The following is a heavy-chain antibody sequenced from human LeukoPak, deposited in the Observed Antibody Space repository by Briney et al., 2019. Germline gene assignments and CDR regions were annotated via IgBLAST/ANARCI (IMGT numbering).Heavy chain of an antibody. CDR3: ARARAVAGTFDY. D-gene: IGHD6-19*01. CDR2: TSSSSSYI. CDR1: GFTFSSYS. Sequence: PGGSLRLSCAASGFTFSSYSMNWVRQAPGKGLEWVSSTSSSSSYIYYADSVKGRFTISRDNAKNSLYLQMNSLRAEDTAVYYCARARAVAGTFDYWGQGTLVTVSS. J-gene: IGHJ4*02. V-gene: IGHV3-21*01.